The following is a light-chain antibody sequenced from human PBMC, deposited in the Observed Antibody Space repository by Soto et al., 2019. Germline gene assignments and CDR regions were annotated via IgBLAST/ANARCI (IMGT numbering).Light chain of an antibody. J-gene: IGKJ1*01. V-gene: IGKV3-15*01. CDR2: GAS. Sequence: EIVMTPSPATLTVSQGERATLSCRASQSVSSNLAWYQQKPGQAPRLLIYGASTRATGIPARFSGSGSGTEFTLTISSLQSEDFAVYYCQQYNNWLWTFGQGTKV. CDR3: QQYNNWLWT. CDR1: QSVSSN.